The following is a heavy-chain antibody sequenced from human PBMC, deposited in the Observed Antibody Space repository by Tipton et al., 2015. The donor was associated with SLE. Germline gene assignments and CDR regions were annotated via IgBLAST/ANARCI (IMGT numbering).Heavy chain of an antibody. J-gene: IGHJ3*02. CDR2: INTDGRVT. Sequence: GSLRLSCAASGFTFSKYWMHWVRQVPGKGLVWVSRINTDGRVTDHADSVEGRFTISRDNARNTLYLQMNSLRAEDTAVYYCARDGILTSDAFDIWGQGTMVTVSS. CDR3: ARDGILTSDAFDI. D-gene: IGHD2-21*01. CDR1: GFTFSKYW. V-gene: IGHV3-74*01.